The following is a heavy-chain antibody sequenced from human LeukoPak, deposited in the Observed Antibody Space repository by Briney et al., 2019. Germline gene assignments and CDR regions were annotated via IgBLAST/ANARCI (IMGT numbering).Heavy chain of an antibody. CDR1: GYTFTGYY. J-gene: IGHJ4*02. V-gene: IGHV1-2*02. CDR2: INPNSGGT. CDR3: AGDYTPYRDDILTGGDYDY. D-gene: IGHD3-9*01. Sequence: ASVKVSCKASGYTFTGYYMHWVRQAPGQGLEWMGWINPNSGGTNYAQKFQGRVTMTRDTSISTAYMELSRLRSDDTAVYYCAGDYTPYRDDILTGGDYDYWGQGTLVTVSS.